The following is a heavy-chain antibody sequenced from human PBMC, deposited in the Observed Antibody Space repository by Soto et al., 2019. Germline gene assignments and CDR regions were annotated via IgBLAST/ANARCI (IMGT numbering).Heavy chain of an antibody. CDR3: AKDRGAWLDASRGFDY. CDR2: ISGSGGST. J-gene: IGHJ4*02. CDR1: GFTFSSYA. D-gene: IGHD6-19*01. Sequence: PRGSLRISCAASGFTFSSYAMCWVRQAPGRGLEWVSAISGSGGSTYYADSVKGRFTISRDNSKNTLYLQMNSLRAEDTAVYYCAKDRGAWLDASRGFDYWGQGTMVTVSS. V-gene: IGHV3-23*01.